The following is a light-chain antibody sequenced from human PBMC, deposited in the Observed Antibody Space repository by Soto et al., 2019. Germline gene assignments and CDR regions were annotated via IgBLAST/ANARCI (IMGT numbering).Light chain of an antibody. V-gene: IGKV3-20*01. CDR3: HQYGTSPWT. Sequence: EIVLTQSPGTLSLCPGERATRSCRASQSVRSTSLAWYQQKPAQAPSLLIYGASSRATGIPDRFSGSGSGTDFTLTIIRREPKDFAVYYCHQYGTSPWTFGPGTKVDIK. CDR1: QSVRSTS. CDR2: GAS. J-gene: IGKJ1*01.